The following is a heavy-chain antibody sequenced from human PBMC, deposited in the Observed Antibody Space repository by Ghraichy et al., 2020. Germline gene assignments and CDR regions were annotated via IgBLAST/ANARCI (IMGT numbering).Heavy chain of an antibody. J-gene: IGHJ4*02. CDR1: GGSVSSGSYY. Sequence: SETLSLTCTVSGGSVSSGSYYWSWIRQPPGKGLEWIGYIYYSGSTNYNPSLKSRVTISVDTSKNQFSLKLSSVTAADTAVYYCARADYVGAVDYWGQGTLVTVSS. D-gene: IGHD1-26*01. CDR3: ARADYVGAVDY. V-gene: IGHV4-61*01. CDR2: IYYSGST.